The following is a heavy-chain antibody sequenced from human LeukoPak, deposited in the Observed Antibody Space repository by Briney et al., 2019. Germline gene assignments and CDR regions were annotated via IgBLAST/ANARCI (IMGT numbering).Heavy chain of an antibody. CDR3: ARVERYSGSFDT. CDR1: GGSFGIYY. J-gene: IGHJ4*02. CDR2: INHSGST. D-gene: IGHD1-26*01. V-gene: IGHV4-34*01. Sequence: PSETLSLTCAVYGGSFGIYYWSWIRQPPGKGLEWIGEINHSGSTNYNPSLKSRVTISVDMSKNQFSMKLSSVTAADTAVFFCARVERYSGSFDTWGQGSLVTVSS.